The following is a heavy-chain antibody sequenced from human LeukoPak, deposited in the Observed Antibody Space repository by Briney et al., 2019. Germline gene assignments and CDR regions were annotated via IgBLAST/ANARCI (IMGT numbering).Heavy chain of an antibody. CDR1: GFTFSSYE. CDR3: ARDKLSSGRTWGLCDY. D-gene: IGHD6-19*01. CDR2: ISSSGSTI. V-gene: IGHV3-48*03. J-gene: IGHJ4*02. Sequence: GGSLRLSCAASGFTFSSYEMNWVRQAPGKGLEWVSYISSSGSTIYYADSVKGRFTISRDNAKNSLYLQMNSLRAEDTAVYYCARDKLSSGRTWGLCDYWGQGTLVTVSS.